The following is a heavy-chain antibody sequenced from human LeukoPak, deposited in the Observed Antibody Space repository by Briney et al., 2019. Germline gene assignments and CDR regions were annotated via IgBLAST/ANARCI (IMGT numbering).Heavy chain of an antibody. CDR2: IYTSGST. CDR3: ARASTTVVTDWFDP. D-gene: IGHD4-23*01. J-gene: IGHJ5*02. Sequence: PSETLSLTCTVSGGSISSYYWSWIRQPAGKGLEWIGRIYTSGSTNYNPSLKSRVTISVDTSKNQFSLKLSSVTAADTAVYYCARASTTVVTDWFDPWGQGTLVTVSS. CDR1: GGSISSYY. V-gene: IGHV4-4*07.